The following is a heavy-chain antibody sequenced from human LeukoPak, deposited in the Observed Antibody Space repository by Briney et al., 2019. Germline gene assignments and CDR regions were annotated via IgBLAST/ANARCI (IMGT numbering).Heavy chain of an antibody. D-gene: IGHD5-18*01. CDR2: IHYSGST. CDR1: GGSISSYY. CDR3: ARGGYSYGSFTGYYMDV. Sequence: SETLSLTCTVSGGSISSYYWSWIRQPPGKGLEWIGYIHYSGSTNYNPSLKSRVTISVDTSKNQFSLKLSSVTAADMAVYYCARGGYSYGSFTGYYMDVWGKGTTVTISS. V-gene: IGHV4-59*01. J-gene: IGHJ6*03.